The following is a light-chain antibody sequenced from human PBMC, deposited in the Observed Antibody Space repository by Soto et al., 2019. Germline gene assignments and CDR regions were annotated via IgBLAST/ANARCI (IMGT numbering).Light chain of an antibody. J-gene: IGKJ5*01. V-gene: IGKV1-9*01. CDR2: AAS. CDR1: QGISSF. CDR3: QQLYIFPLT. Sequence: DIHLTQSPSVVSASVGDRVTITCRASQGISSFLAWYQQKPGKAPNLLMYAASTLQSGVPSRFSGGESGTEYTLTISSLQPEDSATYYCQQLYIFPLTFGQGTRLEIK.